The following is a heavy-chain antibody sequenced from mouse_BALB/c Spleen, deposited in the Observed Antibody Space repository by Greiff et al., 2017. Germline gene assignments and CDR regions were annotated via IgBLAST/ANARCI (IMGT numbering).Heavy chain of an antibody. J-gene: IGHJ2*01. CDR3: ARWIYYGNYKES. CDR2: IYPGDGDT. V-gene: IGHV1-87*01. CDR1: GYTFTSYW. Sequence: QVHVKQSGAELARPGASVKLSCKASGYTFTSYWMQWVKQRPGQGLEWIGAIYPGDGDTRYTQKFKSKATLTVDNSSSTAYMELRSLTSEDSAVYYCARWIYYGNYKESWGQGTTLTVSS. D-gene: IGHD2-1*01.